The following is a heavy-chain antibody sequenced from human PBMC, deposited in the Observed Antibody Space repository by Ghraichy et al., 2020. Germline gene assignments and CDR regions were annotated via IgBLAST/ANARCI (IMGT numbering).Heavy chain of an antibody. CDR1: GGSISSYY. V-gene: IGHV4-4*07. CDR3: ARDLDWFDP. J-gene: IGHJ5*02. Sequence: GSLNISCTVSGGSISSYYWSWIRQPAGKGLEWIGRIYTSGSTNYNPSLKSRVTMSVDTSKSQFSLKLSSVTAADTAVYYCARDLDWFDPWGQGTLVTVSS. CDR2: IYTSGST.